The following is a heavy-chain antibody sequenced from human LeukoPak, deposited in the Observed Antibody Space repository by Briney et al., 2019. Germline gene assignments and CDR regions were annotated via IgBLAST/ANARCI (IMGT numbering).Heavy chain of an antibody. CDR1: GFTFSGHW. Sequence: PGGSLTLSCAASGFTFSGHWVSWVRQRPGKGLQWVAHAHASGIEKDYVEDVRGRFTISRDNAKNSAHLQMDTLRVEGSAVYYCARGHYGLDVWGQGTMVTVSS. CDR2: AHASGIEK. CDR3: ARGHYGLDV. V-gene: IGHV3-7*04. J-gene: IGHJ6*02.